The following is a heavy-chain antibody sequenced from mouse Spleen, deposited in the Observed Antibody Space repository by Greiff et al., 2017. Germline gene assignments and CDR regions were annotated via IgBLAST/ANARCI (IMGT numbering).Heavy chain of an antibody. CDR3: ARWITTAQFAY. CDR2: IHPNSGST. D-gene: IGHD1-2*01. Sequence: QVQLQQPGAELVKPGASVKLSCKASGYTFTSYWMHWVKQRPGPGLEWIGMIHPNSGSTNYNEKFKSKATLTVDKSSSTAYMQLSSLTSEDSAVYYCARWITTAQFAYWGQGTLVTVSA. J-gene: IGHJ3*01. V-gene: IGHV1-64*01. CDR1: GYTFTSYW.